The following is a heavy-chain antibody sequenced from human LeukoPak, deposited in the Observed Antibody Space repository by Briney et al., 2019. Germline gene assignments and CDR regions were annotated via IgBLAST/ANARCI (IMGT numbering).Heavy chain of an antibody. CDR1: GGSINSSSYY. D-gene: IGHD6-13*01. V-gene: IGHV4-39*01. CDR2: IYYSGST. CDR3: ARLKLSVIAAAPVWFDP. J-gene: IGHJ5*02. Sequence: SETLSLTCTVSGGSINSSSYYWGWIRQPPGKGLEWIGSIYYSGSTYYNPSLKSRVTISVDTSKNQFSLKLSSVTAADTAVYYCARLKLSVIAAAPVWFDPWGQGTLVTVSP.